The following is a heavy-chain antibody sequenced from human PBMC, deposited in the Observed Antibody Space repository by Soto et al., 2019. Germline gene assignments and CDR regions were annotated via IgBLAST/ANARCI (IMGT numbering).Heavy chain of an antibody. J-gene: IGHJ4*02. CDR1: GGSISSGDYY. V-gene: IGHV4-39*01. CDR3: ARQDFDSSPYYFDY. CDR2: IYYSGST. D-gene: IGHD6-6*01. Sequence: PSETLSLTCPVSGGSISSGDYYWSWIRQPPGKGLEWIGYIYYSGSTYYNPSLKSRVTISVDTSKNQFSLKLSSVTAADTAVYYCARQDFDSSPYYFDYWGQGTLVTVSS.